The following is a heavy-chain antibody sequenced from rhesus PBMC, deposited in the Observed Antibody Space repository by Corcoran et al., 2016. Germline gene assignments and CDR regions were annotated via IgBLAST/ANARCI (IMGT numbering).Heavy chain of an antibody. V-gene: IGHV4S7*01. CDR2: IYGSSWGT. CDR3: ARIDTAYYYYDY. CDR1: GGSISDSDY. J-gene: IGHJ4*01. Sequence: QVQLQESGPGLVKPSETLSLTCGVSGGSISDSDYWNWIRQPPEKGLEWIGNIYGSSWGTFYNPSLKSRVTISKDTSKNQFSLKLSSVTAADTAVYYCARIDTAYYYYDYWGQGVLVTVSS. D-gene: IGHD3-28*01.